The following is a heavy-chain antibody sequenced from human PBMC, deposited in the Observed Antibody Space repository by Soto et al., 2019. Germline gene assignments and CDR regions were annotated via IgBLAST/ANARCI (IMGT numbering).Heavy chain of an antibody. CDR3: ASISTPCGAPKTFDS. D-gene: IGHD3-3*02. Sequence: SETLSLTCTVSGVSISSSSYYWGWIRQPPGKGLEWIGSIYYSGSTYYNPSLKSRVTISVDTSKNQFSLKLSSVTAADTAVYYGASISTPCGAPKTFDSGGQGTRVTVS. CDR1: GVSISSSSYY. J-gene: IGHJ4*02. CDR2: IYYSGST. V-gene: IGHV4-39*01.